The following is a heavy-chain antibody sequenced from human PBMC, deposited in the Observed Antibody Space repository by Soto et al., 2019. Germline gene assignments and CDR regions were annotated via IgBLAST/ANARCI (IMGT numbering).Heavy chain of an antibody. V-gene: IGHV1-69*06. CDR1: GDTFSSYA. D-gene: IGHD2-15*01. CDR2: IIPIFGTP. J-gene: IGHJ4*02. Sequence: QVQLVQSGAEVKKPGSSVKVSCKASGDTFSSYAFSWVRQAPGQGLEWMGGIIPIFGTPKYAQKFQGRVTITADKSTSTAYMELSCLRSEDTAVYYCARAGYCSGASCYWFDYWGQGTLVTVSS. CDR3: ARAGYCSGASCYWFDY.